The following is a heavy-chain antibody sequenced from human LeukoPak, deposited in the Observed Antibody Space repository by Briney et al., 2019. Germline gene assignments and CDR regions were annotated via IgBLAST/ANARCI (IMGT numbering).Heavy chain of an antibody. Sequence: SETLSLTCTVSGGSTASSSHYWGWIRPSPGKGLEWIAIMYYTGSTYYNPSLKSRVTISVDTSKNQFSLKLSSVTAADTAVYYCARHRIQPPVLMDVWGQGTTVTVSS. D-gene: IGHD5-18*01. CDR1: GGSTASSSHY. V-gene: IGHV4-39*01. CDR2: MYYTGST. J-gene: IGHJ6*02. CDR3: ARHRIQPPVLMDV.